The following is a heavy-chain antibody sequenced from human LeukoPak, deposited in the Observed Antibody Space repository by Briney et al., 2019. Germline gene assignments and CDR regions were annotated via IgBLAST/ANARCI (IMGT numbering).Heavy chain of an antibody. CDR2: ISFDGSNE. D-gene: IGHD3-10*01. Sequence: PGRSLRLSCAASGFTFSSYGMHWVRQAPGKGLEWVTVISFDGSNEYYVDSVKGRFTISRDNSKNTLYLQMNSLRAEDTSVYYCAKGEGMVRGVIMNYWGQGTLVTVSS. CDR1: GFTFSSYG. V-gene: IGHV3-30*18. CDR3: AKGEGMVRGVIMNY. J-gene: IGHJ4*02.